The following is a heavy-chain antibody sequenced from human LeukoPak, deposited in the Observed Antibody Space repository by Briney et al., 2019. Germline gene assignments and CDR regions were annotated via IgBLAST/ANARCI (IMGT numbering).Heavy chain of an antibody. CDR3: ARGLAYYYGSGSYGFDY. CDR1: GFTFSSYE. CDR2: ISSSGSTI. Sequence: GGSLRLSCAVSGFTFSSYEMNWVRQAPGEGLEWGSYISSSGSTIYYADSVKGRFTISRDNAKNSLYLQMNSLRAEDTAVYYCARGLAYYYGSGSYGFDYWGQGTLVTVSS. V-gene: IGHV3-48*03. J-gene: IGHJ4*02. D-gene: IGHD3-10*01.